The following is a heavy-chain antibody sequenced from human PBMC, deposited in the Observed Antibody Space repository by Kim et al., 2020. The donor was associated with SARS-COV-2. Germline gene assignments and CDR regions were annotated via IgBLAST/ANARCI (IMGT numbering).Heavy chain of an antibody. D-gene: IGHD4-17*01. CDR2: ISSSSSYI. J-gene: IGHJ4*02. CDR1: GFTFSSYS. V-gene: IGHV3-21*01. CDR3: ARCYGGNVYTPFDY. Sequence: GGSLRLSCAASGFTFSSYSMNWVRQAPGKGLEWVSSISSSSSYIYYADSVKGRFTISRDNAKNSLYLQMNSLRAEDTAVYYCARCYGGNVYTPFDYWGQGTLVTVSS.